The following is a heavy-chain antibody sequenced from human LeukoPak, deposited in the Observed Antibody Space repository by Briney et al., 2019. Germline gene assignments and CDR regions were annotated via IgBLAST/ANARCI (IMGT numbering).Heavy chain of an antibody. V-gene: IGHV4-34*01. D-gene: IGHD2-21*02. CDR3: ARNPCSDSLCWFDP. J-gene: IGHJ5*02. CDR2: INHSGST. Sequence: KPSETLSLTCAVYRGSFRGYYWTWIRQSPGKGLEWIGEINHSGSTNYNPSLKSRVSISIDTSKNQLSLALSSVTVADTAVYYCARNPCSDSLCWFDPWGQGTLVTVSS. CDR1: RGSFRGYY.